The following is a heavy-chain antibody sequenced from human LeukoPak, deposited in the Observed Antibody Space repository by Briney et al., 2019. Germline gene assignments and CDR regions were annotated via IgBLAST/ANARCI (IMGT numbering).Heavy chain of an antibody. CDR2: ISSSSSTI. V-gene: IGHV3-48*02. Sequence: GGSLRLSCAASGFTFSSYSMNWVRQAPGKGLEWVSYISSSSSTIYYADSVKGRFTISRDNAKNSLYLQMNSLRDEDTAVYYCARVPGCSGYDFYFDYWGQGTLVTVSS. D-gene: IGHD5-12*01. J-gene: IGHJ4*02. CDR3: ARVPGCSGYDFYFDY. CDR1: GFTFSSYS.